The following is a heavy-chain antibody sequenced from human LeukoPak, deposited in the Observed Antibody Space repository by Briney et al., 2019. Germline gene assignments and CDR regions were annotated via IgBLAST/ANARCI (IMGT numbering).Heavy chain of an antibody. CDR2: INTNTGNP. D-gene: IGHD4-17*01. J-gene: IGHJ4*02. CDR1: GYTFIKYA. CDR3: ARSNNDGDYLGVGFDY. V-gene: IGHV7-4-1*02. Sequence: ASVKVSCKTSGYTFIKYAINWVRQAPGQGLEWMGWINTNTGNPTYAQGFTGHFVFSLDTSVSTAYLRINSLATEDTAIYYCARSNNDGDYLGVGFDYWGQGALVTVSS.